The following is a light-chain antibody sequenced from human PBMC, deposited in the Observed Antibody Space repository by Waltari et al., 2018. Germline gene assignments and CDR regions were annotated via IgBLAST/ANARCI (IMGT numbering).Light chain of an antibody. CDR2: GAS. Sequence: DIVLTQSPSTVSVSLGERAALSCRASQSLGDSYLAWYQHKVSQAPRLLIYGASSRTADLPARFSHRESGTDFTLTISKQEPADFAVYFCQQYVSSPYTFGQGTKVEIK. J-gene: IGKJ2*01. CDR3: QQYVSSPYT. CDR1: QSLGDSY. V-gene: IGKV3-20*01.